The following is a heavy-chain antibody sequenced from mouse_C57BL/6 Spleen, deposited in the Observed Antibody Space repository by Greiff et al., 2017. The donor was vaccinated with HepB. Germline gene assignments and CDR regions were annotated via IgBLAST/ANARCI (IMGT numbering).Heavy chain of an antibody. J-gene: IGHJ3*01. D-gene: IGHD2-3*01. Sequence: QVQLQQPGAELVKPGASVKMSCTASGYTFTSYWINWVKQRPGQGLEWIGDIYPGSGSTNYNEKFKSKATLTVDTSSSTAYMQLSSLTSEDSAVYYCAINDGYYGGWIAYWGQGTRVTVSA. CDR2: IYPGSGST. V-gene: IGHV1-55*01. CDR3: AINDGYYGGWIAY. CDR1: GYTFTSYW.